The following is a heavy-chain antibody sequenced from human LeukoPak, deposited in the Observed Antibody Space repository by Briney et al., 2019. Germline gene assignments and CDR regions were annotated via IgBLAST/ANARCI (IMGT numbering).Heavy chain of an antibody. Sequence: PSETLPLTCTVSGGSISSYYWSWIRQPPGKGLEWIGYIYYSGSTNYNPSLKSRVTISVDTSKNQFSLKLSSVTAADTAVYYCARWDLLLGAFDIWGQGTMVTVSA. CDR3: ARWDLLLGAFDI. CDR1: GGSISSYY. CDR2: IYYSGST. D-gene: IGHD1-26*01. V-gene: IGHV4-59*01. J-gene: IGHJ3*02.